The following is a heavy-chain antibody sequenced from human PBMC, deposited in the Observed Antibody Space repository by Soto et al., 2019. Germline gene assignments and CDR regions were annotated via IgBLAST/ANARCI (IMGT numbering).Heavy chain of an antibody. J-gene: IGHJ5*02. V-gene: IGHV1-69*13. D-gene: IGHD3-16*01. CDR2: IVPMFGTA. CDR3: ARVTRYIYSNYDWLDP. Sequence: APVKVSCKASGCTFNSYAVTWVRQAPGQGLEWVGGIVPMFGTANHAQKFQGRVSLTADESTSTAYMELNNLRVEDTAVYYCARVTRYIYSNYDWLDPWGQGTLVTVSS. CDR1: GCTFNSYA.